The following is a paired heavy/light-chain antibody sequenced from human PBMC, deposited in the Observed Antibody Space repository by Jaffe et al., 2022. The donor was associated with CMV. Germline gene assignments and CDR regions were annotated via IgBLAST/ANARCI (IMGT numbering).Heavy chain of an antibody. CDR3: AKVDEMAVAGTSSFDY. Sequence: EVQLLESGGGLIQPGGSLRLSCRASGFTFSNYGMSWVRQAPGKGLEWVSAISDSGDGTYYADSVKGRFTISRDDSRNTLYLQMSSLRAEDTAIYYCAKVDEMAVAGTSSFDYWGQGTLVTVSS. V-gene: IGHV3-23*01. J-gene: IGHJ4*02. CDR1: GFTFSNYG. CDR2: ISDSGDGT. D-gene: IGHD6-19*01.
Light chain of an antibody. J-gene: IGLJ3*02. CDR2: DNH. V-gene: IGLV1-51*01. CDR1: SSNIGNNY. CDR3: GTWDSSLSAGV. Sequence: QSVLTQPPSVSAAPGQKVTISCSGSSSNIGNNYVSWYQHLPGTAPKLLIYDNHKRPSGIPDRFSGSKSGTSATLGITGLQTGDEADYYCGTWDSSLSAGVFGGGTKLTVL.